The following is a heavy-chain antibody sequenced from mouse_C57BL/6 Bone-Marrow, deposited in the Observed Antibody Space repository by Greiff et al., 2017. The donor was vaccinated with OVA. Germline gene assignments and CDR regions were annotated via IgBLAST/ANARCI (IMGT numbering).Heavy chain of an antibody. CDR2: IDPNSGGT. J-gene: IGHJ2*01. CDR1: GYTFTSYW. CDR3: ARRETIYYGNAFDY. V-gene: IGHV1-72*01. D-gene: IGHD2-1*01. Sequence: QVQLQQPGAELVKPGASVKLSCKASGYTFTSYWMHWVKQRPGRGLEWIGRIDPNSGGTKYNEKFKSKATLTVDKPASTAYMQLSSLTSEDSAVDDCARRETIYYGNAFDYWGQGTTLTVSS.